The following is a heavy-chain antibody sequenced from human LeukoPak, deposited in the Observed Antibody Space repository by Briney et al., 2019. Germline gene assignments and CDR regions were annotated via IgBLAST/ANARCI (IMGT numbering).Heavy chain of an antibody. CDR2: INPNSGGT. CDR3: ARDRVENCIGGSCNSDLELFDP. CDR1: GYTFTGYY. J-gene: IGHJ5*02. D-gene: IGHD2-15*01. Sequence: ASVKLSCKASGYTFTGYYMNWVRQAPGQGLEWMGWINPNSGGTNYAQKFQGRVPMTRDTSISTAYMALSRLRSDYTAVYYCARDRVENCIGGSCNSDLELFDPWGQGTLVTVSS. V-gene: IGHV1-2*02.